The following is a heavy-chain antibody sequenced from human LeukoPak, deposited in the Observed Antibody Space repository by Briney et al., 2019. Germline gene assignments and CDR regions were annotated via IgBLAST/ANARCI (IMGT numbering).Heavy chain of an antibody. V-gene: IGHV3-7*01. CDR2: IRQDGSVK. D-gene: IGHD3-22*01. J-gene: IGHJ5*02. CDR3: ARWSHDSFGYYWISS. Sequence: GGSLRLSCAASGFTFSGHWMTWVRQAPGKGLQWVASIRQDGSVKYYVDSVQGRFIISRDNAMNSLYLQMKSLRAEDTAVYYCARWSHDSFGYYWISSWGQGTLVTVSS. CDR1: GFTFSGHW.